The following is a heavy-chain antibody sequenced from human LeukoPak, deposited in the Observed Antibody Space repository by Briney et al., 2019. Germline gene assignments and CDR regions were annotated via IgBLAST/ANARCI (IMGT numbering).Heavy chain of an antibody. J-gene: IGHJ5*02. D-gene: IGHD5-18*01. CDR3: ARLPKNNWFDP. CDR2: IYHSGST. CDR1: GGSISSSNW. Sequence: SETLSLTCAVSGGSISSSNWWSWVRQPPGKGLEWIGEIYHSGSTNYNPSLKSRVTISVDTAKNQFSLKLSSVTAADTAVYYCARLPKNNWFDPWGQGTLVTVSS. V-gene: IGHV4-4*02.